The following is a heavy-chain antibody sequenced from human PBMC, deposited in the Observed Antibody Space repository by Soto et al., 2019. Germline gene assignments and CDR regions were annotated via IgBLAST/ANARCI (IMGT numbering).Heavy chain of an antibody. J-gene: IGHJ4*02. D-gene: IGHD6-13*01. CDR2: IYYSGST. Sequence: QVQLQESGPGLVKPSQTLSLTCTVSGGSISSGGYYWSWIRQHPGKGLEWIGYIYYSGSTYYNPSLKSRVPXSVDTSKNPFSLKLTYVTAADTAVYYCARSCGVAAAGTFDYWGQGTLVTVSS. CDR1: GGSISSGGYY. V-gene: IGHV4-31*03. CDR3: ARSCGVAAAGTFDY.